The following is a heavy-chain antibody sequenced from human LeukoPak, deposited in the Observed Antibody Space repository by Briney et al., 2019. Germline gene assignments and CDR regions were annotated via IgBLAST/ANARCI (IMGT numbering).Heavy chain of an antibody. Sequence: SGGSLRLSCAASGFTFSSYWMHWVRQAPGKGLVWVSRINSDGSSTSYADSVKGRFTISRDNAKNTLYLQMNSLRGEDAAIYYCAKGVLGAGSLLEYFQHWGQGTLVTVSS. CDR3: AKGVLGAGSLLEYFQH. V-gene: IGHV3-74*01. J-gene: IGHJ1*01. D-gene: IGHD3-10*01. CDR1: GFTFSSYW. CDR2: INSDGSST.